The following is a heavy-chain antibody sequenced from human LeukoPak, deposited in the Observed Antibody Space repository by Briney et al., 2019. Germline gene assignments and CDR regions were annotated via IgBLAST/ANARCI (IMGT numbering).Heavy chain of an antibody. CDR3: TRDLMDYDVSTGLHHYYMDV. CDR1: GFTFSSYW. V-gene: IGHV3-74*03. CDR2: ISGDGRNI. J-gene: IGHJ6*02. D-gene: IGHD3-9*01. Sequence: PGGSLRLSCVASGFTFSSYWMHWVRQDPRKGLVWVSRISGDGRNIKYADSVRGRFTISRDNAKNTLYLQMNTLRVEDTAVYYCTRDLMDYDVSTGLHHYYMDVWGQGTTVTVSS.